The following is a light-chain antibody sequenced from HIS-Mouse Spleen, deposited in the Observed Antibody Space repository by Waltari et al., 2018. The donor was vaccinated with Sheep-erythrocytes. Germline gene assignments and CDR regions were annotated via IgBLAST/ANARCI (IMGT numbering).Light chain of an antibody. J-gene: IGKJ1*01. CDR2: GAS. CDR3: QQYNNWPET. V-gene: IGKV3-15*01. Sequence: EIVMTQSPATLSVSPGERATLSCRASQSVSSNLAWYQQKPGQAPRNLIYGASTRATGIPARFSGIGSGTEFTLTISSMQSEDFAVYYCQQYNNWPETFGQGTKVEIK. CDR1: QSVSSN.